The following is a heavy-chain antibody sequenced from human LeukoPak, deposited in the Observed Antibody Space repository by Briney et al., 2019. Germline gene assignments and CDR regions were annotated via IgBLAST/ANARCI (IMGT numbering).Heavy chain of an antibody. CDR3: ARDLTAPEVDWFDP. Sequence: GRSLRLSCAASGFTFSSYGMHWVRQAPGKGLEWVAVIWYDGSNKYYADSVKGRFTISRDNSKNTLYLQMNSLRAEDTAVYYCARDLTAPEVDWFDPWGQGTLVTVSS. J-gene: IGHJ5*02. CDR2: IWYDGSNK. V-gene: IGHV3-33*01. D-gene: IGHD2-15*01. CDR1: GFTFSSYG.